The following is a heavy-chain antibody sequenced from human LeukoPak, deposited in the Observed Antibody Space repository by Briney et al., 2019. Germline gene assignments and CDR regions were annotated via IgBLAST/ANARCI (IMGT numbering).Heavy chain of an antibody. CDR3: ARSLRPAWVNYYYYYMDV. V-gene: IGHV1-69*05. D-gene: IGHD3-16*01. J-gene: IGHJ6*03. CDR2: IIPIFGTA. Sequence: SVKVSCKASGGTFSSYALSWVRQAPGQGLEWMGGIIPIFGTANYAQKFQGRVTITTDESTSTAYMELSSLRSEDTAVYYCARSLRPAWVNYYYYYMDVWGKGTTVTVSS. CDR1: GGTFSSYA.